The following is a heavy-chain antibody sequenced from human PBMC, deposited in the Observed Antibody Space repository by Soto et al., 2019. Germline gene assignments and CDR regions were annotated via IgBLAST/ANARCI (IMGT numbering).Heavy chain of an antibody. J-gene: IGHJ3*02. CDR3: ARPQDYGDYGTQFAFDS. CDR1: GYSFTSYW. Sequence: GESLKISCKGSGYSFTSYWIGCVRQMPGKGLEWMGIIYPGDSDTRYSPSFQGQVTISADKSISTAYLQWSSLKASDTAMYYCARPQDYGDYGTQFAFDSWGEGTMVTVSS. CDR2: IYPGDSDT. D-gene: IGHD4-17*01. V-gene: IGHV5-51*01.